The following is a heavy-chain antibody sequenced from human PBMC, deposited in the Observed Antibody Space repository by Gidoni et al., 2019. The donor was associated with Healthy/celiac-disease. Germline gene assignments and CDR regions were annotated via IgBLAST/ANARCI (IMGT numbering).Heavy chain of an antibody. V-gene: IGHV4-30-4*01. CDR3: ARGDYGDYGGGWFDP. CDR2: IYYSGST. CDR1: GCPISSGDYY. Sequence: QVQLQESGPGLVKPSQTLSLTCTVSGCPISSGDYYWSWIRPPPGKGLEWIGYIYYSGSTYYNPSLKSRVTISVDTSKNQFSLKLSSVTAADTAVYYCARGDYGDYGGGWFDPWGQGTLVTVSS. J-gene: IGHJ5*02. D-gene: IGHD4-17*01.